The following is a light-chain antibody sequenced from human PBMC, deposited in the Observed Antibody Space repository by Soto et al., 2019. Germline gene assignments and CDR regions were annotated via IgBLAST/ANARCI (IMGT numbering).Light chain of an antibody. V-gene: IGLV1-40*01. Sequence: QSVLTQPPSVSGAPGQRVTISCTGSNSNIGAGFDVHWYQQFPGTAPKLLIYRNNQRPSGVPDRFSGSKSGTSASLAIAGLQAEDEADYYGQSVGVFGGGTKLTVL. J-gene: IGLJ2*01. CDR2: RNN. CDR1: NSNIGAGFD. CDR3: QSVGV.